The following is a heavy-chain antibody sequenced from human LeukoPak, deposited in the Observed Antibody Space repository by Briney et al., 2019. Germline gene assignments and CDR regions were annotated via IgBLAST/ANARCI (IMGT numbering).Heavy chain of an antibody. CDR2: IYYGGST. V-gene: IGHV4-59*12. CDR3: ARGPSDDYGDPGDY. J-gene: IGHJ4*02. D-gene: IGHD4-17*01. Sequence: PSETLSLTCTVSGGSISSYYWSWIRQPPGKGLEWIGYIYYGGSTNYNPSLKSRVTISADTSKNQFSLKLSSVTAADTAVYYCARGPSDDYGDPGDYWGQGTLVTVSS. CDR1: GGSISSYY.